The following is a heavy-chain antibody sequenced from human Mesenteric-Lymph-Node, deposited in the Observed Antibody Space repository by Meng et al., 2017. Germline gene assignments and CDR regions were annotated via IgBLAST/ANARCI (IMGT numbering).Heavy chain of an antibody. V-gene: IGHV3-7*03. D-gene: IGHD1-26*01. Sequence: ETLSLTCVVSGGSISGNSWWSWVRQPPGKGREWVANIDQGGSEKYYVGSVEGRFTISRDNTKSSVHLQMDSLRAEDTAIYYCEGRTLSGITVNDYWGQGTLVTVSS. CDR2: IDQGGSEK. CDR1: GGSISGNSW. CDR3: EGRTLSGITVNDY. J-gene: IGHJ4*02.